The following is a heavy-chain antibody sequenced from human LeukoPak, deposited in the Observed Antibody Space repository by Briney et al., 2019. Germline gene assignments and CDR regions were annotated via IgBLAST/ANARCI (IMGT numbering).Heavy chain of an antibody. CDR3: ARGGESSSWHTDN. CDR2: IHYSGGI. J-gene: IGHJ4*02. D-gene: IGHD6-13*01. CDR1: GASISSYY. V-gene: IGHV4-59*01. Sequence: SETLSLTCTVSGASISSYYWNWFRQSPGKGLEWIGNIHYSGGINYSPSLKSRVTISVDTSKNQLSLRLRSVTAADTALYYCARGGESSSWHTDNWGQGTLLTVSS.